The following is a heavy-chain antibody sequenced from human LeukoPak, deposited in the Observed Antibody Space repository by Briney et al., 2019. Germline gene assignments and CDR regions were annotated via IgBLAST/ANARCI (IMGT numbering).Heavy chain of an antibody. CDR1: GYTFSNYA. CDR3: AREDRYYYDSSDNWFDP. CDR2: TIPIFGTA. D-gene: IGHD3-22*01. J-gene: IGHJ5*02. Sequence: SVKVSCKASGYTFSNYAISWVRQAPGQGLEWMGGTIPIFGTAHYAQKFQGRVTITADESTSTAYMELSSLRSEDTAVYYCAREDRYYYDSSDNWFDPWGQGTLVTVSS. V-gene: IGHV1-69*13.